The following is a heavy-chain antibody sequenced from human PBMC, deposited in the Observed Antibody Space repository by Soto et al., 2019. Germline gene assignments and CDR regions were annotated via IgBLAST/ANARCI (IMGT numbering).Heavy chain of an antibody. CDR1: GFTFGDYA. Sequence: PGGSLRLSCTGSGFTFGDYAVSWFRQAPGKGLECVGFIRSKAYGETTDYAASVKGRFTISRDDSRTIAYLRMNSLKTEDTATYYCSRGFYANTSYPLFDFWGQGTLVTVSS. CDR3: SRGFYANTSYPLFDF. CDR2: IRSKAYGETT. D-gene: IGHD2-2*02. V-gene: IGHV3-49*03. J-gene: IGHJ4*02.